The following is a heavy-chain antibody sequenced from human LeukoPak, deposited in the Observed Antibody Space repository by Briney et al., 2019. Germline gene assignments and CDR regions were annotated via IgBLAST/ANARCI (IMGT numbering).Heavy chain of an antibody. V-gene: IGHV4-59*08. CDR1: GGPISSSY. Sequence: RSSETLSLTCTVSGGPISSSYWSWIRQPPGKGLEWIGFIYYSGTTNYNPSLKGRVTISVDTSKNQFSLKLSSVTAADTAVYYCARLKGYSSGWYPSYYFDYWGQGTLVTVSS. D-gene: IGHD6-19*01. CDR3: ARLKGYSSGWYPSYYFDY. J-gene: IGHJ4*02. CDR2: IYYSGTT.